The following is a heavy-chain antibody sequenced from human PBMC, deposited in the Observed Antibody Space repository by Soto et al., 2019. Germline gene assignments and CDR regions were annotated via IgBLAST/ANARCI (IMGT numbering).Heavy chain of an antibody. D-gene: IGHD6-19*01. CDR3: ARHTPAIRLVHAFDI. J-gene: IGHJ3*02. Sequence: PSETLSLTCTVSGGSIISSSYYWGWIRQPPGKGLEWIGSIYYSGSTYYNPSLKSRVTISVDTSKNQFSLKLSSVTAADTAVYYCARHTPAIRLVHAFDIWGQGTMLTVSS. V-gene: IGHV4-39*01. CDR1: GGSIISSSYY. CDR2: IYYSGST.